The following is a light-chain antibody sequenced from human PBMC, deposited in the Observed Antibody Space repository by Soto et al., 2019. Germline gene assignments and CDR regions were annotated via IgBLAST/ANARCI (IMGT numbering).Light chain of an antibody. Sequence: QLVLTQSPSASASPGASVKLTCILSSGHSTYTIAWHQQHPGKGPRYLMRLKNDGSHTKGDGIPDRFSGSSFGAERYLTISSLQSEDEADYYCQTWDTGIQVFGAGTKLTVL. V-gene: IGLV4-69*01. CDR3: QTWDTGIQV. J-gene: IGLJ2*01. CDR1: SGHSTYT. CDR2: LKNDGSH.